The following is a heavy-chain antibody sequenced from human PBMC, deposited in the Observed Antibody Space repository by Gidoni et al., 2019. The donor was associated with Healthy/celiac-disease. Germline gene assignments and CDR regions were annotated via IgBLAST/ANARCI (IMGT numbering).Heavy chain of an antibody. V-gene: IGHV3-30*18. Sequence: QVQLVESGGGVVQPGRSLRLYWSASGLPFSSCGMHSVRQAPGKGLEWVAVISHDGSNKYYADSVKGRFTISRDNSKNTLYLQMNSLRAEDTAVYYCAKGGYCGGDCHSGVNPYYYYYGMDVWGQGTTVTVSS. D-gene: IGHD2-21*02. CDR3: AKGGYCGGDCHSGVNPYYYYYGMDV. J-gene: IGHJ6*02. CDR2: ISHDGSNK. CDR1: GLPFSSCG.